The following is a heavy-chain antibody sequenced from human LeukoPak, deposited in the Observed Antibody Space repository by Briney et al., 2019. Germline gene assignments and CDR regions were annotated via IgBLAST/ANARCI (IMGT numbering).Heavy chain of an antibody. CDR1: GYTFTNFD. Sequence: GASVKVSCKASGYTFTNFDINWVRQATGQGLEWMGWMNPNSGNTGYAQKFQGRVTMTRNTSISTAYMELSSLRSEDTAVYYCAREGLGVMFWFDPWGQGTLVTVSS. V-gene: IGHV1-8*01. CDR3: AREGLGVMFWFDP. CDR2: MNPNSGNT. D-gene: IGHD3-16*01. J-gene: IGHJ5*02.